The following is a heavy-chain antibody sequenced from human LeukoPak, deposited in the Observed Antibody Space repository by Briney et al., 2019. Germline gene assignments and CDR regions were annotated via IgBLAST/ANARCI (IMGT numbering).Heavy chain of an antibody. J-gene: IGHJ4*02. D-gene: IGHD6-19*01. CDR3: AKTFIAVANPIDY. Sequence: GGSLRLSCAASGFTFSSYAMRWVRQAPGKGLEWVSVISGGGTSTYYADSVKGRFTISKDNSRNTLYLQMNSLRAEDTAVYYCAKTFIAVANPIDYWGQGTLVTVSS. CDR2: ISGGGTST. CDR1: GFTFSSYA. V-gene: IGHV3-23*01.